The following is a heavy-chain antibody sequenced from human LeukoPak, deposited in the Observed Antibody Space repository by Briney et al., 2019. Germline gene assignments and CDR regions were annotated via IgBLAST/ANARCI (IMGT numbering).Heavy chain of an antibody. D-gene: IGHD3-22*01. CDR1: GGSISSYY. V-gene: IGHV4-59*12. J-gene: IGHJ6*03. Sequence: PSETLSLTCTVSGGSISSYYWSWIRQPPGKGLEWIGYIYYSGGTNYNPSLKSRVTISVDKSKNQFSLKLSSVTAADTAVYYCARAPSYYYDSSGYFGFYYYYMDVWGKGTTVTVSS. CDR3: ARAPSYYYDSSGYFGFYYYYMDV. CDR2: IYYSGGT.